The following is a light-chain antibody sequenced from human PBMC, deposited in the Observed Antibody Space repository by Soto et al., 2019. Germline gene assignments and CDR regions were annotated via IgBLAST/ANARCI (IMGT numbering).Light chain of an antibody. CDR1: SSNIGAGYD. CDR2: GNS. J-gene: IGLJ2*01. CDR3: QSYDSSLSGRVV. Sequence: QSVLTQPPSVSGATGQRVTISCTGSSSNIGAGYDVHWYQQLPGTAPKLLIYGNSNRPSGVPDRFPGSKSGTSASLAITGLQAEDEADYYCQSYDSSLSGRVVFGGGTKLTVL. V-gene: IGLV1-40*01.